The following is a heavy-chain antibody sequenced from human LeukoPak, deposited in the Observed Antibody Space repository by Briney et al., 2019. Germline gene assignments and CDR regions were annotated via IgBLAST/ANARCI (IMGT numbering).Heavy chain of an antibody. CDR1: GGSISSYY. CDR2: IYYSGST. CDR3: ARDRPYGSGSYAFDI. Sequence: SETLSLTCTVSGGSISSYYLSWIRQPPGKGLEWIGYIYYSGSTNYNPSLKSRVTISVDTSKNQFSLKLSSVTSSDTAVYYCARDRPYGSGSYAFDIWGQGTMVTGSS. V-gene: IGHV4-59*01. D-gene: IGHD3-10*01. J-gene: IGHJ3*02.